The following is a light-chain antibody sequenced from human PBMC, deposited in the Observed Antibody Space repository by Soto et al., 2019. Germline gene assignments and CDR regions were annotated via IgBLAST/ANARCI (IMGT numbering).Light chain of an antibody. CDR2: EVY. Sequence: QSALTQPPSASGSPGQSVTISCTGSSSDIGAYNFVSWYQQHPGKAPKVIISEVYKRPSGVPFRFSASKSGNTASLTISGLLAEDEADYYCSAHAGSNNPLAFGSGTKVTVL. CDR1: SSDIGAYNF. CDR3: SAHAGSNNPLA. J-gene: IGLJ1*01. V-gene: IGLV2-8*01.